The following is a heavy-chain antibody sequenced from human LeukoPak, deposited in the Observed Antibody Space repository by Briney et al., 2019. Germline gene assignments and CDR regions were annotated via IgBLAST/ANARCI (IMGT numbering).Heavy chain of an antibody. Sequence: QLGGSLRLSCAASGFTFSSYGMHWVRQAPGKGLEWVAFIRYDGSNKYYADSVKGRFTISRDNSKNTLYLQMNSLRAEDTAVYYCAKEPPQYYDFWSGFWFDPWGQGPLVTVSS. J-gene: IGHJ5*02. D-gene: IGHD3-3*01. CDR3: AKEPPQYYDFWSGFWFDP. CDR1: GFTFSSYG. CDR2: IRYDGSNK. V-gene: IGHV3-30*02.